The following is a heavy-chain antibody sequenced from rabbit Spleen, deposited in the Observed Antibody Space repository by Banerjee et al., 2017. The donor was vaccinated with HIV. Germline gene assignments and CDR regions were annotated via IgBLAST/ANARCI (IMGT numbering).Heavy chain of an antibody. CDR2: ISTGSSGFT. J-gene: IGHJ6*01. CDR3: ARDTGSSFSSYGMDL. Sequence: ESGGGLVKPGASLTLTCKASGFSFSSDYDMCWVRQAPGKGLEWIACISTGSSGFTYFATWAKGRFTCSKASSTTVTLQMTSLTAADTATYFCARDTGSSFSSYGMDLWGPGTLVTVS. CDR1: GFSFSSDYD. V-gene: IGHV1S40*01. D-gene: IGHD8-1*01.